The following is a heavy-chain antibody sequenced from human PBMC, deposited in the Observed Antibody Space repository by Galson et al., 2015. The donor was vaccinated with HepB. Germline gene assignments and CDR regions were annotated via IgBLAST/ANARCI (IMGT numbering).Heavy chain of an antibody. V-gene: IGHV1-18*01. J-gene: IGHJ5*02. D-gene: IGHD6-6*01. Sequence: SVKVSCKASGYTFNTYGITWVRQAPGQGLEWMGWISAYNGNTNYAQNLQGRVTLTTDTSTSTAYMELRSLRFDDTAVYFCARDHVAARPNWFDPWGQGTLVTVSS. CDR1: GYTFNTYG. CDR2: ISAYNGNT. CDR3: ARDHVAARPNWFDP.